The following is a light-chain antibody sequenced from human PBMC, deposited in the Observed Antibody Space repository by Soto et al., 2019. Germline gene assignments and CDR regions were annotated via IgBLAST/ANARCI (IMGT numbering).Light chain of an antibody. CDR3: SSYAGSNNRV. CDR1: SSDVGGYNY. Sequence: QSALTQPPSASGSPGQSVTISCTGTSSDVGGYNYVSWYQQHPGKAPKLMIYEVSKRPSGVPDRFSGSKSGNTASLTVSGLQAEVEADYYCSSYAGSNNRVFGTGTKLTVL. CDR2: EVS. V-gene: IGLV2-8*01. J-gene: IGLJ1*01.